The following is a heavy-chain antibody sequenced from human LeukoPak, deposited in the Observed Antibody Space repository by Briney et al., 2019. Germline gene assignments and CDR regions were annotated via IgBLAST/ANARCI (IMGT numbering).Heavy chain of an antibody. D-gene: IGHD4-17*01. CDR2: IYYSGST. Sequence: TPSETLSLTCTVSGGSISSYYWSSIRQPPGNGLDWIGYIYYSGSTNYNPSLNSRVTISVYMSNNQFSLKLRSVTAADTAVYYCARGSTVTYYYMDVWGKGTTVTVSS. CDR3: ARGSTVTYYYMDV. J-gene: IGHJ6*03. V-gene: IGHV4-59*01. CDR1: GGSISSYY.